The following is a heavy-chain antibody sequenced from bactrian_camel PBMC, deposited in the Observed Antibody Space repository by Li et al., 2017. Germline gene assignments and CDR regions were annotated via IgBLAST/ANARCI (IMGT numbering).Heavy chain of an antibody. CDR3: VTGSPFCGLDSYRANY. D-gene: IGHD1*01. CDR1: GYGYVVDC. CDR2: LNRATGSQ. V-gene: IGHV3S66*01. J-gene: IGHJ4*01. Sequence: VQLVESGGGSVQAGGSLRLSCEVSGYGYVVDCMGWFRQTPGKEREGVASLNRATGSQYYADSVKGRFTISRDSAKRTVYLQTNSLKPEDTAMYYCVTGSPFCGLDSYRANYWGQGTQVTVS.